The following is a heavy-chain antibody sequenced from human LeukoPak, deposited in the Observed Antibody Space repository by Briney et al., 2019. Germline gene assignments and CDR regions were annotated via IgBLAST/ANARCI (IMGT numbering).Heavy chain of an antibody. J-gene: IGHJ4*02. V-gene: IGHV1-8*01. CDR2: MNPDSGDT. CDR3: GRGLGSYDSSELTWPMISL. Sequence: ASVKVSCKASGYTFTSYEINWVRQATGHGLEWMGWMNPDSGDTAYAQKLQGRITMTRSTSITTAYMELSSLRSEDTAVYYCGRGLGSYDSSELTWPMISLWGQGTQVTVSS. CDR1: GYTFTSYE. D-gene: IGHD3-22*01.